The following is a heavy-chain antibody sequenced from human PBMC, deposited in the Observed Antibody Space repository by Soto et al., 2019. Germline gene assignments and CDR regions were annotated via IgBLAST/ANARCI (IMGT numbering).Heavy chain of an antibody. Sequence: QIQLQESGPGLVNPSETLSLTCTISGGAIGSHYWTWIRQPAGKGLEWIGRIYGSGSTKYNPSLQSRVTMSLDTSKNQFSLRLESVTAADTAVYYCARGQRFSDWFDPWGQGTLVTVSS. CDR1: GGAIGSHY. CDR2: IYGSGST. V-gene: IGHV4-4*07. CDR3: ARGQRFSDWFDP. D-gene: IGHD3-3*01. J-gene: IGHJ5*02.